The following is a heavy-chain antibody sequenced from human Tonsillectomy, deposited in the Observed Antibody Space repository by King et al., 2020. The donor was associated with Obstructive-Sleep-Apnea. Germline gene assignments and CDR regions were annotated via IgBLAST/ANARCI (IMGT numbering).Heavy chain of an antibody. Sequence: QLVQSGAEVKKPGEALKISCKGSGYRFLTYWIGWLRQMPGKGLEWMGIIYPGDSDTRYIPSFQGQVTISSDESIPPAYLQWSSLKASDTAMYYCARGGEYYFDYWGQGTLVTVSS. CDR2: IYPGDSDT. D-gene: IGHD2-15*01. V-gene: IGHV5-51*01. CDR1: GYRFLTYW. CDR3: ARGGEYYFDY. J-gene: IGHJ4*02.